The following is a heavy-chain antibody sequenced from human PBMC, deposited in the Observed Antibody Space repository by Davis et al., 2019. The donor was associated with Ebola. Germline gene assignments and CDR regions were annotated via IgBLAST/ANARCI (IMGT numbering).Heavy chain of an antibody. Sequence: GESLKISCAASGFTFSDYYMSWIRQAPGKGLEWVSYISSSGSTIYYADSVKGRFTISRDNAKNSLYLQMNSLRDEDTAVYYCSGSSDPYYDYVWGSYRLLPGAFDIWGQGTMVTVSS. CDR3: SGSSDPYYDYVWGSYRLLPGAFDI. D-gene: IGHD3-16*02. V-gene: IGHV3-11*04. CDR2: ISSSGSTI. CDR1: GFTFSDYY. J-gene: IGHJ3*02.